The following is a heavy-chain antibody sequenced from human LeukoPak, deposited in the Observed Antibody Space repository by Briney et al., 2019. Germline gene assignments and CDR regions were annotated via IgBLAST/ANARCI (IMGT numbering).Heavy chain of an antibody. D-gene: IGHD5-24*01. CDR1: GFTFSSYE. Sequence: GGSLGLSCAASGFTFSSYEMNWVRQAPGKGLEWVSYISSSGSTIYYADSVKGRFTISRDNAKNSLYLQMNSLRAEDTAVYYCARVEMATANAFDIWGQGTMVTVSS. CDR3: ARVEMATANAFDI. CDR2: ISSSGSTI. J-gene: IGHJ3*02. V-gene: IGHV3-48*03.